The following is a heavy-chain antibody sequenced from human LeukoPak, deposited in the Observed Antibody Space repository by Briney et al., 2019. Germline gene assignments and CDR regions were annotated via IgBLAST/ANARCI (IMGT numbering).Heavy chain of an antibody. J-gene: IGHJ4*02. CDR1: GFTFSNYG. Sequence: GGSLRLSCAASGFTFSNYGMHWVRQAPGKGLEWVAFIRYDGSNKYYADSVKGRFTISRDNSKNTLYLQMNSLRAEDTAVYYCASAFYGGNPDAGYWGQGTLVTVSA. CDR2: IRYDGSNK. CDR3: ASAFYGGNPDAGY. V-gene: IGHV3-30*02. D-gene: IGHD4-23*01.